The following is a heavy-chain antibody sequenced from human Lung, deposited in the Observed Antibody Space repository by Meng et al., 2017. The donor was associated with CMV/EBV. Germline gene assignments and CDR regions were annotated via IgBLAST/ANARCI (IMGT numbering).Heavy chain of an antibody. J-gene: IGHJ4*02. CDR2: IEFDGGDK. V-gene: IGHV3-30*02. CDR3: AKDVDH. CDR1: GFTFSSDG. Sequence: QVQLVESGGGVVQPGGSLRLSCAASGFTFSSDGMPWVRQAPGRGPEWVAFIEFDGGDKYYADSVKGRFTISRDNSKNTMYLQMNSLKVEDTALYYCAKDVDHWGQGTLVTVSS.